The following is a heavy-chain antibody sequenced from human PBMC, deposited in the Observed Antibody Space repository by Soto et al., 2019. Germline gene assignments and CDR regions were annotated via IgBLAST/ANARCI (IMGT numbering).Heavy chain of an antibody. D-gene: IGHD6-19*01. J-gene: IGHJ4*02. CDR3: ARDGPGYSSGWYGL. Sequence: QVQLQESGPGLVKPSETLSLTCTVSGGSISSYYWSWIRQPPGKGLEWIGYIYYSGSTNYNPSLKSRVTISVDTSKNQFSLKLSSVTAADTAVYYCARDGPGYSSGWYGLWGQGTLVTVSS. CDR2: IYYSGST. CDR1: GGSISSYY. V-gene: IGHV4-59*01.